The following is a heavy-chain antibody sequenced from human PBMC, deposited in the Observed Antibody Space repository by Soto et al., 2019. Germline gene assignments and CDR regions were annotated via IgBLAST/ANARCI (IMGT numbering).Heavy chain of an antibody. CDR2: IYNFGGS. J-gene: IGHJ4*02. Sequence: SETLSLTCTVSGASVSSGVYYWSCIRQPPGKGLEWIGYIYNFGGSYYNPSLKGRLTISIDTSKNQFSLKLNSVTVADTAIYYCVGTGTTDDYWGRGTLVTVSS. V-gene: IGHV4-30-4*01. CDR1: GASVSSGVYY. D-gene: IGHD4-17*01. CDR3: VGTGTTDDY.